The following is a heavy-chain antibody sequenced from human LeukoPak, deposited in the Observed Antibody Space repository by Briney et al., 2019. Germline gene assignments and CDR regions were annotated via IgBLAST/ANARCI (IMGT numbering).Heavy chain of an antibody. Sequence: SETLSLTCAVYGGSFSGYYWSWIRQPPGKGLEWIGEINHSGSTNYNPSLKSRVTISVDTSKNQFSLKLSSVTAADTAVYYCAIEGTTVTAFDYWGQGTLVTVSS. CDR3: AIEGTTVTAFDY. CDR1: GGSFSGYY. V-gene: IGHV4-34*01. CDR2: INHSGST. J-gene: IGHJ4*02. D-gene: IGHD4-17*01.